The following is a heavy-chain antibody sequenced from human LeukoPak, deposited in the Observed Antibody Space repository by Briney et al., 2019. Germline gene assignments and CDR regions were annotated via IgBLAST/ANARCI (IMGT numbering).Heavy chain of an antibody. J-gene: IGHJ6*03. V-gene: IGHV4-61*01. CDR3: ASGKITMVRGVIIPVPYYMDV. Sequence: SETLSLTCTVSGGSISSGSYYWSWIRQPPGKGLEWIGYIYYSGSTNYNPSLKSRVTISVDTSKNQFSLKLSSVTAADTAVYYCASGKITMVRGVIIPVPYYMDVWGKGTTVTISS. D-gene: IGHD3-10*01. CDR1: GGSISSGSYY. CDR2: IYYSGST.